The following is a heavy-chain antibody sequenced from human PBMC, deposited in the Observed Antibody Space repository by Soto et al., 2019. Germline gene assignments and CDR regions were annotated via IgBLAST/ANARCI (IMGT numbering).Heavy chain of an antibody. D-gene: IGHD6-19*01. J-gene: IGHJ4*02. V-gene: IGHV4-61*10. CDR2: IYTSGST. Sequence: SETLSLTCTVSDGSVSSGSYYWSWIRQPAGKGLEWIGRIYTSGSTNYNPSLKSRVTMSVDTSKNQFSLKLTSVTAADTAVYYCARFSGWYSAFDYWGQGTPVTVSS. CDR3: ARFSGWYSAFDY. CDR1: DGSVSSGSYY.